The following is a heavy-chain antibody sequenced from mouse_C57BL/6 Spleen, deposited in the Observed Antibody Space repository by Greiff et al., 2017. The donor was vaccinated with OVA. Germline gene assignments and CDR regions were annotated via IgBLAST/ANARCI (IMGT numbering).Heavy chain of an antibody. V-gene: IGHV1-50*01. Sequence: QVQLQQPGAELVKPGASVKLSCKASGYTFTSYWMQWVKQRPGQGLEWIGEIDPSDSYTNYNQKFKGKATLTVDTSSSTAYMQLSSLTSEDSAVYYCARRGIYYGKDYWGQGTTLTVSS. D-gene: IGHD2-1*01. CDR3: ARRGIYYGKDY. CDR1: GYTFTSYW. CDR2: IDPSDSYT. J-gene: IGHJ2*01.